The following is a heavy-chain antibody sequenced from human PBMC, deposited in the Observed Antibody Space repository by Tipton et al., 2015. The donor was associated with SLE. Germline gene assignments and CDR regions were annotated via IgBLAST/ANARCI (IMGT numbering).Heavy chain of an antibody. CDR2: IYYSGST. D-gene: IGHD5-18*01. CDR3: ARQSDTTMVAYFDS. J-gene: IGHJ4*02. CDR1: GGSVNNKNYY. Sequence: TLSLTCSVSGGSVNNKNYYWGWIRQPPGKGLEWIGSIYYSGSTYYNPSLKSRVTISVDTSKNQFSLKLSSVTAADTAVYYCARQSDTTMVAYFDSWGQGTVVTVSS. V-gene: IGHV4-39*01.